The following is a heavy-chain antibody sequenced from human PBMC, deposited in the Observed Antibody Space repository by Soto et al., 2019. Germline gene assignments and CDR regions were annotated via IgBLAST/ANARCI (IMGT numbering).Heavy chain of an antibody. D-gene: IGHD4-17*01. V-gene: IGHV4-59*01. J-gene: IGHJ4*02. Sequence: SETLSLTCTVSGGPISSYYWSWIRQPPGKGLEWIGYIYYSGSTNYNPSLKSRVTISVDTSKNQFSLKLSSVTAADTAVYYCAGNTVTTYDYWGQGTLVTVSS. CDR2: IYYSGST. CDR1: GGPISSYY. CDR3: AGNTVTTYDY.